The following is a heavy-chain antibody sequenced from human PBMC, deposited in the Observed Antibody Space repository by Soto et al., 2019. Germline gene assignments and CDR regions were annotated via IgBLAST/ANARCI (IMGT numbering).Heavy chain of an antibody. CDR1: GGTFNTHG. V-gene: IGHV1-69*01. D-gene: IGHD6-19*01. Sequence: QVQLVQSGAEVKKPGSSVRVSCKASGGTFNTHGISWVRQAPGQGPEWMGGIIPIFGTSNYAQKFQDRVTITSDDYTSTAYIELSCLRPADTAVYYCAGTVAVAGTTYTSLDPWGQGTMVTVSS. J-gene: IGHJ5*02. CDR3: AGTVAVAGTTYTSLDP. CDR2: IIPIFGTS.